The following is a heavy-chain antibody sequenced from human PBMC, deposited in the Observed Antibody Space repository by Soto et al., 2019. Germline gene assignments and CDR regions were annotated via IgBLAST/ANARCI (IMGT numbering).Heavy chain of an antibody. CDR1: GGSISSSNW. Sequence: SETLSLTCAVSGGSISSSNWWSWVRQPPGKGLECIANIYYDGNTYYNPSLKSRVAISLDTSKNQFSLRLNSVTAADTAVYYRAKDTYYHDSSGYYVFDYWGQGTLVTVSS. CDR3: AKDTYYHDSSGYYVFDY. CDR2: IYYDGNT. D-gene: IGHD3-22*01. V-gene: IGHV4-4*02. J-gene: IGHJ4*02.